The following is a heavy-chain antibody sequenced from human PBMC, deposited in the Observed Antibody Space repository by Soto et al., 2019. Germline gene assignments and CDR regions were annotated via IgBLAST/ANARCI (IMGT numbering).Heavy chain of an antibody. CDR1: GGSISSYY. CDR2: IYYSGST. V-gene: IGHV4-59*01. J-gene: IGHJ3*02. Sequence: PSETLSLTXTVSGGSISSYYCSWIRQPPGKGLEWIGYIYYSGSTNYNPSLKSRVTISVDTSKNQFSLKLSSVTAADTAVYYCARETAFDIWGQGTMVTVSS. CDR3: ARETAFDI.